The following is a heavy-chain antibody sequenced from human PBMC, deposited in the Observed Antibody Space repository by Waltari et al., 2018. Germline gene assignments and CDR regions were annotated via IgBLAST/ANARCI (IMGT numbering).Heavy chain of an antibody. D-gene: IGHD6-19*01. J-gene: IGHJ4*02. CDR2: IYSGGNT. CDR1: GFPVRRNY. CDR3: ARDDIAVAGVDY. V-gene: IGHV3-53*02. Sequence: EVQLVETGGGLIQPGGSLRLSCAASGFPVRRNYMSWVRQAPGKGLEWVSFIYSGGNTYYADSVKGRFTISRDNSRNTLYLQMNSLRAEDTAMYYCARDDIAVAGVDYWGQGTLVTVSS.